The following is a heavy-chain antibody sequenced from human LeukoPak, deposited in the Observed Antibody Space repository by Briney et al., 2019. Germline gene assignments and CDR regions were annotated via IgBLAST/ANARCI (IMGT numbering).Heavy chain of an antibody. CDR2: IWYDGSNK. J-gene: IGHJ2*01. Sequence: GTSLRLSCAASGFTFTSYGMHWVRQAPGKGLEWVAVIWYDGSNKYYPDSVQGRFTISRDNSKNTLYLQVNSLRAEDTAVYYCARDRSMSGWYIDLWGRGTLVTVSS. CDR3: ARDRSMSGWYIDL. V-gene: IGHV3-33*01. CDR1: GFTFTSYG. D-gene: IGHD2/OR15-2a*01.